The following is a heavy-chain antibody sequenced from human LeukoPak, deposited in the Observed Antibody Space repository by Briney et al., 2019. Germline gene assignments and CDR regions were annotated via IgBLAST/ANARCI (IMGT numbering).Heavy chain of an antibody. CDR3: AKVVYCGGDCYSAAFDI. Sequence: SGGSLRLSCAASGFTFSSYAMSWVCQAPGKGLEWVSAISGSGGSTYYADSVKGRFTISRDNSKNTLYLQMNSLRAEDTAVYYCAKVVYCGGDCYSAAFDIWGQGTMVTVSS. J-gene: IGHJ3*02. V-gene: IGHV3-23*01. CDR1: GFTFSSYA. CDR2: ISGSGGST. D-gene: IGHD2-21*01.